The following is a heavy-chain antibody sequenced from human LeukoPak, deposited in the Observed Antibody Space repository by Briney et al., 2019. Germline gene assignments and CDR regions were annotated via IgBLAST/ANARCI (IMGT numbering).Heavy chain of an antibody. CDR1: GFTFSDYY. D-gene: IGHD3-22*01. V-gene: IGHV3-11*04. CDR2: ISSSGSTI. CDR3: ARAIPASNDYYDSSGYPSLPDY. J-gene: IGHJ4*02. Sequence: GGSLRLSCAASGFTFSDYYMSWIRQAPGKGLEWVSYISSSGSTIYYADSVKGRFTISRDNAKNSLYLQMNSLRAEDTAVYYCARAIPASNDYYDSSGYPSLPDYWGQGTLVTASS.